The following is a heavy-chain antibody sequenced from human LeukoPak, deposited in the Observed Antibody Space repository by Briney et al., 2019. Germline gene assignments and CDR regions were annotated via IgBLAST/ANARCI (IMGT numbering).Heavy chain of an antibody. CDR1: GDSVSSNSAA. V-gene: IGHV6-1*01. D-gene: IGHD6-13*01. Sequence: SQTLSLTCALSGDSVSSNSAAWNWIRQSPSRGLEWLGRTYYRSKWYNDYAVSVKSRITINPDTSKNQFSLQLNSVTPEDTAVYYCARDPGSSSWYSIVAFDIWGQGTMVTVSS. CDR3: ARDPGSSSWYSIVAFDI. CDR2: TYYRSKWYN. J-gene: IGHJ3*02.